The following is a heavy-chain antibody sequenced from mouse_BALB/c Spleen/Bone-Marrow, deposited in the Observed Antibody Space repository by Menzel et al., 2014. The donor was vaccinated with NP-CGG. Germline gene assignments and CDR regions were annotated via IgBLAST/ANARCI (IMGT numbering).Heavy chain of an antibody. CDR2: INPYNDGT. Sequence: LVESGPELVKPGASAKMSCKASGYTFTSYVMHWVKQKPGQGLEWIGNINPYNDGTKYNEKFKGKATLTSDKSSSTAYMELSSLTSEDSAVYYCARSLYGYDWYFDVWGAGTTVTVSS. CDR3: ARSLYGYDWYFDV. CDR1: GYTFTSYV. D-gene: IGHD2-2*01. V-gene: IGHV1-14*01. J-gene: IGHJ1*01.